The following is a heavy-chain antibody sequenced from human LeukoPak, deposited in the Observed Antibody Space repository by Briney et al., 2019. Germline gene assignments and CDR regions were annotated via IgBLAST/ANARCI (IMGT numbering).Heavy chain of an antibody. J-gene: IGHJ4*02. Sequence: GSLRLSCEASGFTFSNYAMHWVRRAPGKGLEWVALISYDGSTKHYADSVKGRFTISGDNSKNTLSLQINSLRSEDTAVYYCAKDLHYYGPGSSPQYWGQGTLVTVSS. CDR2: ISYDGSTK. CDR1: GFTFSNYA. D-gene: IGHD3-10*01. CDR3: AKDLHYYGPGSSPQY. V-gene: IGHV3-30*18.